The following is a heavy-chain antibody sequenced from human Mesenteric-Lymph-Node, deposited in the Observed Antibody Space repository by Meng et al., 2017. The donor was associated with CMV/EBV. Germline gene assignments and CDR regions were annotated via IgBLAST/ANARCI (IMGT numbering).Heavy chain of an antibody. J-gene: IGHJ5*02. CDR2: IRYDGNNK. V-gene: IGHV3-30*02. Sequence: GESLKISCAASGFTFSNYGMHWVRQAPGKGLEWVAFIRYDGNNKYYADSVKGRFTISRDNSKNTLYLQMNSLRAEDTAVYYCARRTYPGGFDPWGQGTLVTVSS. D-gene: IGHD3-16*02. CDR1: GFTFSNYG. CDR3: ARRTYPGGFDP.